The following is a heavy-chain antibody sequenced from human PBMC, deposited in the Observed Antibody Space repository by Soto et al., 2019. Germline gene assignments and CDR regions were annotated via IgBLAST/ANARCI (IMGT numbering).Heavy chain of an antibody. CDR2: ISANSGRA. Sequence: GASVKVSCKPSGYTFSKYDISWVRQAPGQGLEWMGLISANSGRANYAQKLQGRVTMTTDTSTSTAYMELRSLRSDDTAVYYCVRQYYDFWTDFPDFDYWGQGTLVTVSS. D-gene: IGHD3-3*01. V-gene: IGHV1-18*01. J-gene: IGHJ4*02. CDR1: GYTFSKYD. CDR3: VRQYYDFWTDFPDFDY.